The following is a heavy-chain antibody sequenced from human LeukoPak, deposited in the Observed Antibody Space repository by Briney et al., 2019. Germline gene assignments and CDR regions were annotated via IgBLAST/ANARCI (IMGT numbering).Heavy chain of an antibody. V-gene: IGHV4-4*07. CDR1: GGSISSYY. CDR3: AREYGADSGYDWDFDY. CDR2: IYTSGST. D-gene: IGHD5-12*01. J-gene: IGHJ4*02. Sequence: KPSETLSLTCTVSGGSISSYYWSWIRQPAGKGLEWIGRIYTSGSTNYHPSLKSRVTMSVDTSKNQFSLKLSSVTAADTAVYYCAREYGADSGYDWDFDYWGQGTLVTVSS.